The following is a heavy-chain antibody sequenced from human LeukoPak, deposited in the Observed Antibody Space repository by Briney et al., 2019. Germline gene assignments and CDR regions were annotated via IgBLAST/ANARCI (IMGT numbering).Heavy chain of an antibody. Sequence: GASVKVSCKASGGTFSSYAISWVRQAPGRGLEWMGRIIPILGIANYAQKFQGRVTITADKSTSTAYMELSSLRSEDTAVYYCAREEGGYGDYGFFTDYWGQGTLVTVSS. CDR3: AREEGGYGDYGFFTDY. CDR1: GGTFSSYA. J-gene: IGHJ4*02. D-gene: IGHD4-17*01. CDR2: IIPILGIA. V-gene: IGHV1-69*04.